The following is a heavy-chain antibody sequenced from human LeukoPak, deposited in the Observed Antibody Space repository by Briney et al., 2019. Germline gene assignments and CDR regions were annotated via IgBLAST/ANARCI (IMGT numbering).Heavy chain of an antibody. V-gene: IGHV3-21*01. CDR3: ARGYSMSSTSHY. J-gene: IGHJ4*02. Sequence: PGGSLRLSCAASGFTFSSYTMNWVRQAPGKGLEWVSSISSSSLYIYYADSVKGRSTISRDNAKNSLYLQMNSLRAEDTAVYYCARGYSMSSTSHYWGQGTLVTVSS. D-gene: IGHD2-2*01. CDR1: GFTFSSYT. CDR2: ISSSSLYI.